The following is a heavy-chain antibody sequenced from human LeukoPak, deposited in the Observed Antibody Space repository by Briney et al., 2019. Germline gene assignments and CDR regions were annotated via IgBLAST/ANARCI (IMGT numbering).Heavy chain of an antibody. CDR2: IYHTGST. D-gene: IGHD1-26*01. V-gene: IGHV4-39*07. CDR1: GVSISSSNSY. Sequence: SETLSLTCTVSGVSISSSNSYWGWIRQPPGKGLEWIGSIYHTGSTYYNPSLKGRVTISVDTSKNQFSLKLTSVTAADTAVYYCARGGGGNYFGNDASDIWGQGTMVTVSS. CDR3: ARGGGGNYFGNDASDI. J-gene: IGHJ3*02.